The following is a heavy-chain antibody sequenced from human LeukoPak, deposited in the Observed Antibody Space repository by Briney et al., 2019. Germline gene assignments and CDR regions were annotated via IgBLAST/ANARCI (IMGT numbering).Heavy chain of an antibody. V-gene: IGHV3-30*03. Sequence: GRSLRLSCAASGFTFSSYGMHWVRQAPGKGLEWVAVISYDGSNKYYADSVKGRFTISRDNAKNTLYLQMNSLRAEDTAVYYCARGGQLVGGYWGQGTLVTVSS. CDR1: GFTFSSYG. J-gene: IGHJ4*02. CDR3: ARGGQLVGGY. CDR2: ISYDGSNK. D-gene: IGHD6-6*01.